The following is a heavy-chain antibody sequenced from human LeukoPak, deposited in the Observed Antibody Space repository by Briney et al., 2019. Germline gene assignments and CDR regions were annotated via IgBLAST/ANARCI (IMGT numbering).Heavy chain of an antibody. CDR3: AREAQLHNWFDP. J-gene: IGHJ5*02. CDR1: GYTFTSYG. CDR2: INPNSGGT. V-gene: IGHV1-2*02. D-gene: IGHD1-1*01. Sequence: ASVKVSCKASGYTFTSYGISWVRQAPGQGLEWMGWINPNSGGTNYAQKFQGRVTMTRDTSISTAYMELSRLRSDDTAVYYCAREAQLHNWFDPWGQGTLVTVSS.